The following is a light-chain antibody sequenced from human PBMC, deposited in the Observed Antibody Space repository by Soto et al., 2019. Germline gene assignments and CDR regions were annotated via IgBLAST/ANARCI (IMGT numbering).Light chain of an antibody. J-gene: IGKJ1*01. CDR1: QSVRSN. Sequence: EILMTQSPATLSASRGERATLSCRASQSVRSNLAWYQQKPGQAPRLLIYVASTRATGIPARFSGSGSGTEFTLSIGSLQSEDFAVYYCQQYNNWPPTFGQGTKVDIK. CDR2: VAS. CDR3: QQYNNWPPT. V-gene: IGKV3-15*01.